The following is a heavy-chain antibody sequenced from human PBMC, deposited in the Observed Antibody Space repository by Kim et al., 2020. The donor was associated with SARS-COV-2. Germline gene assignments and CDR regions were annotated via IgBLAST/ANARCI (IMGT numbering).Heavy chain of an antibody. CDR1: GGSISSYY. Sequence: SETLSLTCTVSGGSISSYYWSWIRQPPGKGLEWIGYIYYSGSTNYNPSLKSRVTISLDTSKNQFSLKLSSVTAADTAVYYCARDRGWGSPAYYYYGMDVWGQGTTVTVSS. D-gene: IGHD7-27*01. V-gene: IGHV4-59*13. CDR2: IYYSGST. J-gene: IGHJ6*02. CDR3: ARDRGWGSPAYYYYGMDV.